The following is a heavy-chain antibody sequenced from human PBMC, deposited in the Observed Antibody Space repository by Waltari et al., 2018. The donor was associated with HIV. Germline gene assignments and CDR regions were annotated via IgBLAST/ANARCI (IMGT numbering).Heavy chain of an antibody. V-gene: IGHV4-39*01. CDR3: ASSYYYYDSSPPSFDY. Sequence: QLQLQESGPGLVKPSETLSLTCTVSGGSISSSSYYWGWICQPPGKGLEWIGSIYYSGSTYYNPSLKSRVTISVDTSKNQFSLKLSSVTAADTAVYYCASSYYYYDSSPPSFDYWGQGTLVTVSS. CDR1: GGSISSSSYY. D-gene: IGHD3-22*01. J-gene: IGHJ4*02. CDR2: IYYSGST.